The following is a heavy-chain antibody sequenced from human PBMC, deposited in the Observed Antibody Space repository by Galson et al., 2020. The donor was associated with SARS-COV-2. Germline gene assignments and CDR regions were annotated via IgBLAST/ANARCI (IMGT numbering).Heavy chain of an antibody. CDR3: TSLIAAAGSVYYYYYVMDV. CDR1: GFTFSGSA. V-gene: IGHV3-73*01. D-gene: IGHD6-13*01. Sequence: GGSLRLSCAASGFTFSGSAMHWVRQASGKGLEWVGRIRSKANSYATAYAASVKGRFTISRDDSKNTAYLQMNSLKTEDTAVYYCTSLIAAAGSVYYYYYVMDVWGQGTTVTVSS. CDR2: IRSKANSYAT. J-gene: IGHJ6*02.